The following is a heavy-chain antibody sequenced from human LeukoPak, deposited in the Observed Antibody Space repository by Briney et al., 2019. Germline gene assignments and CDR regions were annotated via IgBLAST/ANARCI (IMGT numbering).Heavy chain of an antibody. CDR1: GFTFSSYW. V-gene: IGHV3-74*01. Sequence: PGGSLRLSCAASGFTFSSYWMHWVRQAPGKGLVWVSGINSEGSSTSYADSVKGRFIISRDNSKNTLYLQMNSLRAEDTAVYYCAKDLRPYSGSYYVDYWGQGTLVTVSS. J-gene: IGHJ4*02. CDR3: AKDLRPYSGSYYVDY. CDR2: INSEGSST. D-gene: IGHD1-26*01.